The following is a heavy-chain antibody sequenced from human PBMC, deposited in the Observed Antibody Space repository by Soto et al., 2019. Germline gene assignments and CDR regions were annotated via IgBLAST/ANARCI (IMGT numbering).Heavy chain of an antibody. J-gene: IGHJ5*02. V-gene: IGHV4-59*01. CDR2: VHYSGST. D-gene: IGHD3-3*01. Sequence: PSETLSLTCTVSGGSSSSYYYSWIRQPPGKGLEWIGYVHYSGSTNYNPSLKSRVTISVDTSKNQFSLKLSSVTAADTAVYYCASLGVYDFWSGYPQGWLDPWGQGTQVTVSS. CDR1: GGSSSSYY. CDR3: ASLGVYDFWSGYPQGWLDP.